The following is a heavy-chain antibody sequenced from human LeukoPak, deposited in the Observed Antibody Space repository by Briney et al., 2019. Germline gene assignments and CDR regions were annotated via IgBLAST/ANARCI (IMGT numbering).Heavy chain of an antibody. CDR3: ARVADRFGYNYGIDEYFDY. CDR1: GGSIKSYY. Sequence: SETLSHTCTVSGGSIKSYYWSWIRQPAGEGLEWLGHIYASGTTNYNPSLNSRVTMSVDTSKNQFSLRLASVTAADTAVYYCARVADRFGYNYGIDEYFDYWGQGTLVTVSS. CDR2: IYASGTT. J-gene: IGHJ4*02. D-gene: IGHD5-18*01. V-gene: IGHV4-4*07.